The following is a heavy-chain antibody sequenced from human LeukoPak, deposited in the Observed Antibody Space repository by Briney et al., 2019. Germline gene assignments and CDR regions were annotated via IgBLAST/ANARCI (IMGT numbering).Heavy chain of an antibody. Sequence: ASVKVSCTASGYTFTSYAMHWVRQAPGQRLEWMGWINAGNGNTKYSQKFQGRVTITRDTSASTAYMELSSLRSEDTAVYYCARNVGQWRGRHDAFDIWGQGTMVTVSS. J-gene: IGHJ3*02. CDR3: ARNVGQWRGRHDAFDI. CDR1: GYTFTSYA. V-gene: IGHV1-3*01. CDR2: INAGNGNT. D-gene: IGHD6-19*01.